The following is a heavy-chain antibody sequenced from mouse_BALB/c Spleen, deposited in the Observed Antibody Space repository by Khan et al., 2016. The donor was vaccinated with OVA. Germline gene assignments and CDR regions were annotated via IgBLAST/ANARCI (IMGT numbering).Heavy chain of an antibody. J-gene: IGHJ2*01. CDR1: GYTFINYW. CDR3: ARRGLRWDFDY. CDR2: INPSTGYT. V-gene: IGHV1-7*01. Sequence: VKLQESGAELAKPGASVMMSCKASGYTFINYWILWVKQRPGQGLEWIGYINPSTGYTEYNQNFKDKATLTADKSSSTAYMQLSSLTSEDSAVYYCARRGLRWDFDYWGQGTTLTVSS. D-gene: IGHD1-1*01.